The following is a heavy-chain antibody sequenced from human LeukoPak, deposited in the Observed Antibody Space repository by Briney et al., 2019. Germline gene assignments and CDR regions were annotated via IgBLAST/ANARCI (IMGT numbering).Heavy chain of an antibody. D-gene: IGHD3-9*01. V-gene: IGHV3-23*01. CDR3: ARVDRGDVLTGYCIDY. CDR1: GFTFAGYA. J-gene: IGHJ4*02. CDR2: ISGYGGST. Sequence: PGGSLRLSRAASGFTFAGYAMSWVRQGPGKGLEWVSGISGYGGSTDYADSVKGRFTISRDSSKNTLFLQMNSLRAEDTAVYYCARVDRGDVLTGYCIDYWGQGTLVTVSS.